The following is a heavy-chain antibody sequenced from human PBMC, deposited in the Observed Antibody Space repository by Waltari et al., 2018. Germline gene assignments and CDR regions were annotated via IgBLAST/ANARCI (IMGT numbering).Heavy chain of an antibody. CDR3: AKDGGYDSSGLYFDY. CDR2: IRYDGSNK. CDR1: GFTFSSYG. Sequence: QVQLVESGGGVVQPGGSLRLSCAASGFTFSSYGMHWVRQAPGKGLEWVAFIRYDGSNKYYADSVKGRFTISRDNSKNTLYLQMNSLRAEDTAVYYCAKDGGYDSSGLYFDYWGQGTLVTVSS. J-gene: IGHJ4*02. V-gene: IGHV3-30*02. D-gene: IGHD3-22*01.